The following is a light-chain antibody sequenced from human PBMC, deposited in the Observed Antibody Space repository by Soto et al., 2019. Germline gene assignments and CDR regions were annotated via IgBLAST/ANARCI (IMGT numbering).Light chain of an antibody. CDR2: GAS. Sequence: EIVLTQSPGTLSLSPGERATLSCRASQSVSNNYLAWYQQKPGQAPRLLIYGASNRAIGIPDTFSGSGSGTDFTLTIIRLEPEDFALYYCQQYGHSPRTFGQGTKVDIK. CDR3: QQYGHSPRT. CDR1: QSVSNNY. V-gene: IGKV3-20*01. J-gene: IGKJ1*01.